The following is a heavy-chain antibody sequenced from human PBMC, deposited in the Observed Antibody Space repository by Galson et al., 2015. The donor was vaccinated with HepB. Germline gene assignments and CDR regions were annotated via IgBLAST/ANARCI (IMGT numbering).Heavy chain of an antibody. CDR3: ARHGDEAAAGMGHDYYYGMDV. V-gene: IGHV5-51*01. CDR2: IYPGDSDT. CDR1: GYSFTSYW. J-gene: IGHJ6*02. Sequence: QSGAEVKKPGESLKISCKGSGYSFTSYWIGWVRQMPGKGLEWMGIIYPGDSDTRYSPSFQGQVTISADKSISTAYLQWSSLKASDTAMYYCARHGDEAAAGMGHDYYYGMDVWGQGTTVTVSS. D-gene: IGHD6-13*01.